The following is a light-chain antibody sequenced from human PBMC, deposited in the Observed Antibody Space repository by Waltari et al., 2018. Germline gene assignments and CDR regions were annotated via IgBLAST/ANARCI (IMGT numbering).Light chain of an antibody. CDR1: SSDVGAYNY. Sequence: QSALTQPPSASGSPGQSVTISCTGTSSDVGAYNYVSWYQQHPGKAPKLLIYAVTKRPAGVPHRFAGSKSGNTASLTVAGLLAEEEADYYCSSYAGSNIWVFGGGTKLTVL. J-gene: IGLJ2*01. CDR3: SSYAGSNIWV. V-gene: IGLV2-8*01. CDR2: AVT.